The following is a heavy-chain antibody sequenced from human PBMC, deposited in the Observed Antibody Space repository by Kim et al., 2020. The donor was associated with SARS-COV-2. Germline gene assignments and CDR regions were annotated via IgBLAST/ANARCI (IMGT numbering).Heavy chain of an antibody. V-gene: IGHV3-9*01. D-gene: IGHD6-13*01. CDR3: AKDMVQQLVRGVDC. J-gene: IGHJ4*02. Sequence: APSVKGRFTISRDNAKNSLYLQMSCLTAADTALYYCAKDMVQQLVRGVDCWGQGTLVTVSS.